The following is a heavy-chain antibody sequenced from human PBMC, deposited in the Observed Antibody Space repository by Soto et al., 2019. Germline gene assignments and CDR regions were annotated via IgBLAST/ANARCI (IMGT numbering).Heavy chain of an antibody. Sequence: PVGSLRLSCAASGFTFSSYAMSWVRQAPGKGLEWVSAISGSGGSTYYADSVKGRFTISRDNSKNTLYLQMNSLRAEDTAVYYCAKAPSYGGNALFDYWGQGTLVTVSS. D-gene: IGHD2-15*01. J-gene: IGHJ4*02. V-gene: IGHV3-23*01. CDR2: ISGSGGST. CDR1: GFTFSSYA. CDR3: AKAPSYGGNALFDY.